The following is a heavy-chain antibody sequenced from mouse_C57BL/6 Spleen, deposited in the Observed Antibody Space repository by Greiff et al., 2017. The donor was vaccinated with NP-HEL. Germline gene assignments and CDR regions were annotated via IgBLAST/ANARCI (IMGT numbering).Heavy chain of an antibody. CDR2: IRLKSDNYAT. J-gene: IGHJ1*03. Sequence: EVKVEESGGGLVQPGGSMKLSCVASGFTFSNYWMNWVRQSPEKGLEWVAQIRLKSDNYATHYAESVKGRFTISRDDSKSSVYLQMNNLRAEDTGIYYCTGQGDGYYVEYFDVWGTGTTVTVSS. CDR1: GFTFSNYW. V-gene: IGHV6-3*01. CDR3: TGQGDGYYVEYFDV. D-gene: IGHD2-3*01.